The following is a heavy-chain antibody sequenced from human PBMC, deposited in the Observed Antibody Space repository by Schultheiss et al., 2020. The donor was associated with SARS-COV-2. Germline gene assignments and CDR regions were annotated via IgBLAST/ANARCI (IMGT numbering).Heavy chain of an antibody. D-gene: IGHD2-15*01. J-gene: IGHJ4*02. CDR3: ARDHCSGGSCLLDY. Sequence: SETLSLTCTVSGGSISSGGYYWSWIRQPPGKGLEWIGYIYYSGSTNYNPSLKSRVTISVDTSKNQFSLKLSSVTAADTAVYYCARDHCSGGSCLLDYWGQGTLVTVSS. CDR2: IYYSGST. V-gene: IGHV4-61*08. CDR1: GGSISSGGYY.